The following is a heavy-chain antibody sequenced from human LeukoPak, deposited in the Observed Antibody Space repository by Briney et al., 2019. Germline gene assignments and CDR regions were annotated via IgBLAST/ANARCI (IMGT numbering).Heavy chain of an antibody. CDR1: GFTFSNYW. V-gene: IGHV3-7*04. Sequence: GGSLRLSCAASGFTFSNYWMSWVRQAPGKGLEWVATINQDGSGKYYVDSVKGRFTISRDNAKNSLHLQMSSLRAEDTAVYYCARVGTGMTNWFDPWGQGTLVTVSS. CDR3: ARVGTGMTNWFDP. J-gene: IGHJ5*02. CDR2: INQDGSGK. D-gene: IGHD1-1*01.